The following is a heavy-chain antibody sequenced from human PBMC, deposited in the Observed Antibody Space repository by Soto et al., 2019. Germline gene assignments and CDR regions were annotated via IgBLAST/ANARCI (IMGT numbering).Heavy chain of an antibody. V-gene: IGHV3-48*01. CDR1: GFAFSTYT. CDR2: ISSSSSTI. J-gene: IGHJ4*02. D-gene: IGHD2-15*01. Sequence: EVQLVESGGGLVQPGGSLRLSCTASGFAFSTYTMNWVRQAPGKGLEWVSYISSSSSTIYYADSVKGRFTISGDNADNSLYLQLNSLRVEDTAVYYCARMWCGGGSCYSNIDYWGQGTLVTVSS. CDR3: ARMWCGGGSCYSNIDY.